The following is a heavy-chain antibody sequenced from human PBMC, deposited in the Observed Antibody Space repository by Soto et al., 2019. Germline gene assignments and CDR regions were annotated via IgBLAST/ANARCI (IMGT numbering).Heavy chain of an antibody. D-gene: IGHD3-22*01. V-gene: IGHV1-69*13. CDR2: IIPIFGTA. CDR3: AGYYYDSSGYPDAFDI. Sequence: SVKVSCKASGGAFSSYAISWVRQAPGQGLEWMGGIIPIFGTANYAQKFQGRVTITADESTSTAYMELSSLRSEDTAVYYCAGYYYDSSGYPDAFDIWGQGTMVTVSS. J-gene: IGHJ3*02. CDR1: GGAFSSYA.